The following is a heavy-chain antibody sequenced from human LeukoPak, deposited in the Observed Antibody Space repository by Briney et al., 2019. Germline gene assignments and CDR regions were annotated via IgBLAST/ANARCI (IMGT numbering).Heavy chain of an antibody. CDR3: ARGVGYYDSSGGRAFDI. CDR1: GYIFTGYY. D-gene: IGHD3-22*01. J-gene: IGHJ3*02. V-gene: IGHV1-2*04. Sequence: ASVKVSCKASGYIFTGYYMHWVRQAPGQGLEWMGWINPNTGGTNYAQKLQGWVTLTRDTSINTAYMELSRLRSDDTAVYYCARGVGYYDSSGGRAFDIWGQGTMVTVSS. CDR2: INPNTGGT.